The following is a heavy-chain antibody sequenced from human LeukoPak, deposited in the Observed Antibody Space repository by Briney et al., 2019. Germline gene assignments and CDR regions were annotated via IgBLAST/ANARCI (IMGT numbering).Heavy chain of an antibody. D-gene: IGHD2-21*01. Sequence: GGSLRLSCAASGFTFSDYSMNWVRQAPGKGLEWVSSISSRSTYRYYADSVKGRFTISRDNAENSLYLQISGLRAEDTAVYYCARDPNILDYFYFYMDVWGKGTTVTVSS. CDR3: ARDPNILDYFYFYMDV. CDR1: GFTFSDYS. J-gene: IGHJ6*03. V-gene: IGHV3-21*01. CDR2: ISSRSTYR.